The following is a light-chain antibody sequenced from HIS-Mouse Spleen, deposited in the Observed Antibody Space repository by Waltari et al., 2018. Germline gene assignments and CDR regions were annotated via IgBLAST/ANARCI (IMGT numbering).Light chain of an antibody. CDR2: EGS. J-gene: IGLJ3*02. V-gene: IGLV2-23*01. CDR3: CSYAGSSTNWV. CDR1: SSDVGSYNL. Sequence: QSALTQPASVSGSPGQSINISCTGTSSDVGSYNLVSWYQQHPGKAPKLMIYEGSKRPSGVSNRFSGSKSGNTASLTISGLQAEDEADYYCCSYAGSSTNWVFGGGTKLTVL.